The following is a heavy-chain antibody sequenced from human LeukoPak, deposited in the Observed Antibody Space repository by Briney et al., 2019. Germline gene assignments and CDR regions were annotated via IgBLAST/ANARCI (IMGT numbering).Heavy chain of an antibody. CDR1: GFTFSAYA. J-gene: IGHJ3*02. Sequence: GGSLRLSCTASGFTFSAYAMMWVRQAPGKGPEWVSAILGGGGSALYADSVKGRFTISTDNSKYTLFLQMNSLRAEDTAVYYCARDPNGDYIGAFDMWGPGTMVTVSS. D-gene: IGHD4-17*01. V-gene: IGHV3-23*01. CDR3: ARDPNGDYIGAFDM. CDR2: ILGGGGSA.